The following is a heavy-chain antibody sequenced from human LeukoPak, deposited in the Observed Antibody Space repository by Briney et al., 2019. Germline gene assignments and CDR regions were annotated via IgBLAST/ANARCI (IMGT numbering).Heavy chain of an antibody. CDR1: GFTFSSYA. V-gene: IGHV3-23*01. D-gene: IGHD5-12*01. Sequence: GGSLRLSCAASGFTFSSYAMSWVRQAPGKGLEWVSDISVSGGSTYYAYTVKGRLTISRDNSKNTPNLKMNSMRAEDTAVYYCAKETPDAEWWLRFRSYYYYYMDVWGKGTTVTVSS. CDR3: AKETPDAEWWLRFRSYYYYYMDV. J-gene: IGHJ6*03. CDR2: ISVSGGST.